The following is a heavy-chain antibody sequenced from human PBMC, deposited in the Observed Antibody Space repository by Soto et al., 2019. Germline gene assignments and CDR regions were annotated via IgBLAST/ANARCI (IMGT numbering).Heavy chain of an antibody. J-gene: IGHJ4*02. CDR2: ISYDGSNK. D-gene: IGHD3-10*01. CDR3: AKALWFGELLCALDY. Sequence: QVQLVESGGGVVQPGRSLRLSCAASGFTFSSYGMHWVRQAPGKGLEWVAVISYDGSNKYYADSVKGRFTISRDNSKNTLYLQMNSLRAEDTAVYDCAKALWFGELLCALDYWGQGTLVTVSS. V-gene: IGHV3-30*18. CDR1: GFTFSSYG.